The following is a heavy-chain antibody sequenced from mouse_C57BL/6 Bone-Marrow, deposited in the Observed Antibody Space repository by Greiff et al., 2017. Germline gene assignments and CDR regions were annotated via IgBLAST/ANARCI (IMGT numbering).Heavy chain of an antibody. J-gene: IGHJ2*01. Sequence: EVQLQQSGPVLVKPGASVKMSCKASGYTFTDYYMNWVKQSHGKSLEWIGVINPYNGGTSYNQKFKGKATLTVDKSSSTAYMGLNSLTSEDSAVYYCARVSDYVGVYFDYWGQGTTLTVSS. CDR2: INPYNGGT. V-gene: IGHV1-19*01. D-gene: IGHD2-4*01. CDR1: GYTFTDYY. CDR3: ARVSDYVGVYFDY.